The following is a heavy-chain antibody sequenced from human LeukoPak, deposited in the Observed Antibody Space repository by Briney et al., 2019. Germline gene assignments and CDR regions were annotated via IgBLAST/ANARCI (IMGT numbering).Heavy chain of an antibody. CDR3: ARGRVLRFLEWLSSTSNWFDP. D-gene: IGHD3-3*01. J-gene: IGHJ5*02. CDR1: GYTFTSYD. V-gene: IGHV1-8*01. CDR2: MNPNSGNT. Sequence: ASVKVSCKASGYTFTSYDINWVRQATGQGLEWMGWMNPNSGNTGYAQTFQGRVTMTRNTSISTAYMELSSLRSEDTAVYYCARGRVLRFLEWLSSTSNWFDPWGQGTLVTVSS.